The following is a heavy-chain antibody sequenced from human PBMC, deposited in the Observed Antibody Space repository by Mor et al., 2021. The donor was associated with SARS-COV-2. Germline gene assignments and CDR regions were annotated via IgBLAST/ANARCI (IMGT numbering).Heavy chain of an antibody. J-gene: IGHJ4*02. V-gene: IGHV5-51*01. Sequence: VTISADQSISTAYLQWSSLKASDTAMYYCARHPLERSDHFDYWGQGTLVTVSS. CDR3: ARHPLERSDHFDY. D-gene: IGHD1-1*01.